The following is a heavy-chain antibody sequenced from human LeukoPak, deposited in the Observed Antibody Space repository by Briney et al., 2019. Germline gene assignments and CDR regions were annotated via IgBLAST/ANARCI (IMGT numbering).Heavy chain of an antibody. D-gene: IGHD3-3*01. V-gene: IGHV3-74*01. CDR1: GFTFSSHW. Sequence: GGSLRLSCAASGFTFSSHWMHWVRQAPGKGLVWVSRINSDGSSTSYADSVKGRFTISRDNAKNTLYLQMNSLRAEDTAVYYCARDGTYYDFWSGEYGMDVWGQGTTVTVSS. CDR3: ARDGTYYDFWSGEYGMDV. CDR2: INSDGSST. J-gene: IGHJ6*02.